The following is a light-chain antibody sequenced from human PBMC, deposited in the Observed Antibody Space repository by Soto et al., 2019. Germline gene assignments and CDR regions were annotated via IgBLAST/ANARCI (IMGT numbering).Light chain of an antibody. Sequence: DIQMTQSPSTLSASVGDTVTITCRASQSISNWLAWYQQKPGKAPKVLIHDASTLDRGVPSRFSGSGSGTEFTLSISSLQTDDFATYYCQHSGTFGQGTKVEIK. CDR3: QHSGT. CDR1: QSISNW. CDR2: DAS. V-gene: IGKV1-5*01. J-gene: IGKJ1*01.